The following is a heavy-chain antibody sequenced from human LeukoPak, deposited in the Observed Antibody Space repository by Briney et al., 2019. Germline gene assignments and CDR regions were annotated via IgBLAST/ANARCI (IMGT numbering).Heavy chain of an antibody. CDR2: IYYSGST. J-gene: IGHJ4*02. Sequence: NPSETLSLTCTVSGGSISSYYWSWIRQPPGKGLEYIGYIYYSGSTNYNPSLKSRVTISVDTSKNQFSLKLSSVAAADTAVYYCARSLLVTPDYYFDYWGQGTLVTVSS. D-gene: IGHD3-9*01. V-gene: IGHV4-59*01. CDR3: ARSLLVTPDYYFDY. CDR1: GGSISSYY.